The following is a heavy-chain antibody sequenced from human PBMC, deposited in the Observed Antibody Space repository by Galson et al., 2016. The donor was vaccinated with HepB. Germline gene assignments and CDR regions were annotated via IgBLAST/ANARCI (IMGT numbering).Heavy chain of an antibody. Sequence: LRLSCAASGFTLNNYALNWVRQAPGKGLEWVALISYDGSNRYYGDPVRGRFAISRDTSKNTVYLQMNSLRPEDTAVYDRARDQGWEGGWFDPWGQGTLVTVSS. V-gene: IGHV3-30*09. CDR2: ISYDGSNR. CDR3: ARDQGWEGGWFDP. D-gene: IGHD1-26*01. J-gene: IGHJ5*02. CDR1: GFTLNNYA.